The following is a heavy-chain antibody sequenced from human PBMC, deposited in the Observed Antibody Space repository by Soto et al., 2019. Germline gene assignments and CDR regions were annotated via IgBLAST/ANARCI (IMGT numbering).Heavy chain of an antibody. Sequence: GGSLRLSCAASGFTFSSYAMSWVRQAPGKGLEWVSAISGSGGSTYYADSVKGRFTISRDNSKNTLYLQMNSLRAEDTAVYYCAKDQNKREWELLQPDAFDIWGQGTMVTVS. J-gene: IGHJ3*02. CDR2: ISGSGGST. CDR1: GFTFSSYA. D-gene: IGHD1-26*01. V-gene: IGHV3-23*01. CDR3: AKDQNKREWELLQPDAFDI.